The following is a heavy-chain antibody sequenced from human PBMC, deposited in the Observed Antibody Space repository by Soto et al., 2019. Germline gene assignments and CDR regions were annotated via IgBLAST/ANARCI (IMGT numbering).Heavy chain of an antibody. J-gene: IGHJ4*02. CDR2: MNAGNGNT. V-gene: IGHV1-3*01. Sequence: QVQLVQSGAEVKKPGASVKVSCKASGYTFTSYAIHWVRQAPGQRLEWMGWMNAGNGNTKYSQKFQGRVTITRDTSASTAYMELSSLRSEDTAVYYCAREVGGWTDYWGQGTLVTVSS. CDR3: AREVGGWTDY. D-gene: IGHD2-15*01. CDR1: GYTFTSYA.